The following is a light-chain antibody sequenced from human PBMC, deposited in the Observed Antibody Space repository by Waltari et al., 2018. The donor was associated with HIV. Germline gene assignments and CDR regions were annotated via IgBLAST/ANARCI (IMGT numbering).Light chain of an antibody. V-gene: IGLV2-8*01. Sequence: QSALTQPPSASGSPGQSVTLSCTGTSSAVGGYNYVSWHQQHPGKAPKLMIYDVIKRPSGVPDRFSGSKSGNTASLTVSGLQPEDEADYYCSSHAGSKVVFGGGTRLTVL. CDR1: SSAVGGYNY. CDR2: DVI. J-gene: IGLJ2*01. CDR3: SSHAGSKVV.